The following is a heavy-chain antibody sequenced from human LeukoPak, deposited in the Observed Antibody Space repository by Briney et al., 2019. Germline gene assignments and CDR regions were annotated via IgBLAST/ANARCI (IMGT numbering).Heavy chain of an antibody. Sequence: GGSLRLSCAASGFTFSSYAMSWVRQAPGKGLEWVSAISGSGGSTYYADSVKGRFTISRDNAKNSLYLQMNSPRAEDTAVYYCARDSDPPVAGTSDYYYYGMDVWGQGTTVTVSS. V-gene: IGHV3-23*01. CDR3: ARDSDPPVAGTSDYYYYGMDV. D-gene: IGHD6-19*01. CDR2: ISGSGGST. J-gene: IGHJ6*02. CDR1: GFTFSSYA.